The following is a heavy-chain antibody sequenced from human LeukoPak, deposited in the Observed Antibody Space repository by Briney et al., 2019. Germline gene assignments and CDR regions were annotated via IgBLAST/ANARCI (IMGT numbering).Heavy chain of an antibody. CDR2: ISSSGSTI. CDR1: GFTFSSYG. V-gene: IGHV3-48*04. Sequence: GGSLRLSCAASGFTFSSYGMYWVRQAPGKGLEWVSYISSSGSTIYYADSVKGRFTISRDNAKNSLYLQMNSLRAEDTAVYYCARSPYSNMVRGVTNWFDPWGQGTLVTVSS. CDR3: ARSPYSNMVRGVTNWFDP. D-gene: IGHD3-10*01. J-gene: IGHJ5*02.